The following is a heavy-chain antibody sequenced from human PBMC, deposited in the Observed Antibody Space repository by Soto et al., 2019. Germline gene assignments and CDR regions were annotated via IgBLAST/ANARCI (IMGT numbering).Heavy chain of an antibody. CDR1: GGSISSYY. D-gene: IGHD3-16*01. J-gene: IGHJ3*01. CDR2: IYFSEST. CDR3: GIVDMITLGGITGRNDAFDR. Sequence: SETLSLTCTVSGGSISSYYWSWIRQPPGKGLEWIGYIYFSESTSYNPSLKSRVTISGDKSKNQFSLRVTSVTAADTAVYYCGIVDMITLGGITGRNDAFDRWGQGKRVTVSS. V-gene: IGHV4-59*06.